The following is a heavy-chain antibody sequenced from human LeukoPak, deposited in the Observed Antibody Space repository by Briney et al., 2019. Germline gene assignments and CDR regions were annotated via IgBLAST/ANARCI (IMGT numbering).Heavy chain of an antibody. CDR3: TRWDCTTTGCYPFDY. J-gene: IGHJ4*02. CDR1: GFTLSGSA. D-gene: IGHD2-2*01. CDR2: IRDKANSYAT. V-gene: IGHV3-73*01. Sequence: PGGSLRLSCAASGFTLSGSAVHWARQASGKGLEWVGRIRDKANSYATAYIASVKGRFTISRDDSKNTAYLQMSSLKTEDTAVYYCTRWDCTTTGCYPFDYWGQGTLVTVSS.